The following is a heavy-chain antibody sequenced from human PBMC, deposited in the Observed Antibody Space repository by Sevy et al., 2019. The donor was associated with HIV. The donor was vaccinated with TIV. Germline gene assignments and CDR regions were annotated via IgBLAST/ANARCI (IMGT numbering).Heavy chain of an antibody. D-gene: IGHD5-18*01. CDR3: ARSGMQLWFDYFDY. CDR2: IKQDGSAE. CDR1: GFTFSSYW. V-gene: IGHV3-7*01. Sequence: GGSLRLSCAASGFTFSSYWTTWVRQAPGKGLEWVAYIKQDGSAESLLDSVKGRFTISRDNAKNSLYLQMTSLRAEDTAVYYCARSGMQLWFDYFDYWGQGTLVTVSS. J-gene: IGHJ4*02.